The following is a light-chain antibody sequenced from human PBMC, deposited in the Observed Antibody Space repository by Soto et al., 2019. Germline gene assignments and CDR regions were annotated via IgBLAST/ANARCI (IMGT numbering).Light chain of an antibody. Sequence: QSALTQPASVSGSPGQPITISCTGTSSDVGDNNYVSWYQQHPGKAPKLMIYDVTHRPSGISNRFSGSKSGNTASLTISGLQAEDEADYYCSSYTSRSTLYVFGTGTKVTVL. CDR1: SSDVGDNNY. J-gene: IGLJ1*01. V-gene: IGLV2-14*01. CDR2: DVT. CDR3: SSYTSRSTLYV.